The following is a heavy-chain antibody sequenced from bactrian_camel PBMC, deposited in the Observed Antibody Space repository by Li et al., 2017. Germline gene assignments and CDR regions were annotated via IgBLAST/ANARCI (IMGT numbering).Heavy chain of an antibody. V-gene: IGHV3S53*01. J-gene: IGHJ6*01. Sequence: QLVESGGGSVQAGGALRLSRAASGRIYSDYVMGWFRQFPGKQREAVATIDSSGRTVYADSMKGRFTIAFDNAEKILYLEMNNLNDEDTALYRCAASWGMSAMAALGRIAQDDFGYWGEGTQVTVS. CDR3: AASWGMSAMAALGRIAQDDFGY. D-gene: IGHD5*01. CDR2: IDSSGRT. CDR1: GRIYSDYV.